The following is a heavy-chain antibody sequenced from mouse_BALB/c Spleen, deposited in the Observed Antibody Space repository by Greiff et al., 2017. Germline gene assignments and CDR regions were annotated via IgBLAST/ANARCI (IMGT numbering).Heavy chain of an antibody. Sequence: QVQLKQSGPELVKPGASVRISCKASGYTFTSYYIHWVKQRPGQGLEWIGWIYPGNVNTKYNEKFTGKATLTADKSSSTAYMQLSSLTSEDSAVYFCARGGITTVVATDYWGQGTTLTVSS. D-gene: IGHD1-1*01. CDR2: IYPGNVNT. V-gene: IGHV1S56*01. CDR3: ARGGITTVVATDY. J-gene: IGHJ2*01. CDR1: GYTFTSYY.